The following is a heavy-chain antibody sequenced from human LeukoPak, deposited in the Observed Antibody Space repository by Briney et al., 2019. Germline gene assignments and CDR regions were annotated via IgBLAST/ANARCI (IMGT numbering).Heavy chain of an antibody. CDR3: AKSAVAGPYYYYYYGMDV. V-gene: IGHV4-59*01. CDR2: IYHSGST. Sequence: PSETLSLTCTVSGGSINSYYWNWIRQPPGKGLEWIGYIYHSGSTNYNPSLKSRVTISVDTSKNQFSLKLSSVTAADTAVYYCAKSAVAGPYYYYYYGMDVWGQGTTVTVSS. D-gene: IGHD6-19*01. J-gene: IGHJ6*02. CDR1: GGSINSYY.